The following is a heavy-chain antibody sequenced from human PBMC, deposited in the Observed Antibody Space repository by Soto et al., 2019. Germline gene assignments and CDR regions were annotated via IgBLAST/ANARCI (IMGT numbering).Heavy chain of an antibody. CDR3: TRVSPFLTGPDY. D-gene: IGHD3-9*01. J-gene: IGHJ4*02. CDR1: GGTFSSYA. Sequence: SVKVSCKASGGTFSSYAISWVRQAPGQGLERMGEIIPIYATANYARKFQGRVTITADTSTSTAYMEMRSQRSEDTAVYYCTRVSPFLTGPDYWGQGTLVTVSS. CDR2: IIPIYATA. V-gene: IGHV1-69*06.